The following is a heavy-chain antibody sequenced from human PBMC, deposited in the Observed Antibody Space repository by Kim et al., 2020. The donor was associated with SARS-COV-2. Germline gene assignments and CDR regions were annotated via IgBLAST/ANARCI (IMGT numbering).Heavy chain of an antibody. CDR3: ASALGH. V-gene: IGHV4-4*07. CDR2: YTSGRT. Sequence: YTSGRTTYTPSLQSRVTMSVDMSKNQFSRKLSSVTAADTAVYYCASALGHWGQGTLVTVSS. D-gene: IGHD3-16*02. J-gene: IGHJ4*02.